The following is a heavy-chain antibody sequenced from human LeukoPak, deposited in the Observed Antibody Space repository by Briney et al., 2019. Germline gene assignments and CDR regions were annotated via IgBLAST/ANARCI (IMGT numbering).Heavy chain of an antibody. J-gene: IGHJ4*02. Sequence: AETLSLTCTVSGGSISIYYWSWIRQPPGKGLEWVGYIYNSGSTNYNPSLRSRVTISEDTSKNQFSLKLSSVTAADTAVYYCARRSSSWYSKIDSWGQGTLVTVSS. D-gene: IGHD6-13*01. V-gene: IGHV4-4*08. CDR2: IYNSGST. CDR3: ARRSSSWYSKIDS. CDR1: GGSISIYY.